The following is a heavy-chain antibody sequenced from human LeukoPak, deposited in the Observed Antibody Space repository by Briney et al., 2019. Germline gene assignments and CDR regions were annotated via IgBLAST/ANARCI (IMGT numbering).Heavy chain of an antibody. V-gene: IGHV1-69*05. Sequence: SVKVSCKASGGTFSSYAISWVRQAPGQGLEWMGRVIPIFGTANYAQKFQGRVTITTDESTSTAYMELSSLRSEDTAVYYCARGFTTTKKQNAFDIWGQGTMVTVSS. CDR1: GGTFSSYA. J-gene: IGHJ3*02. CDR2: VIPIFGTA. D-gene: IGHD3-22*01. CDR3: ARGFTTTKKQNAFDI.